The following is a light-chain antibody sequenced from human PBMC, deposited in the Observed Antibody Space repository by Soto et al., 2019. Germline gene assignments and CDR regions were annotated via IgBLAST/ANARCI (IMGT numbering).Light chain of an antibody. CDR2: GAS. V-gene: IGKV1-17*01. J-gene: IGKJ4*01. Sequence: DIQMTQSPSSLSASVGDKVTITCRASQGIRNALAWYQQKPGKAPKRLIYGASTLQSGVPSRFSGSGSATESTLTITSLQPEDFATYYCVQHDTDPLTFGGGTKVDIK. CDR1: QGIRNA. CDR3: VQHDTDPLT.